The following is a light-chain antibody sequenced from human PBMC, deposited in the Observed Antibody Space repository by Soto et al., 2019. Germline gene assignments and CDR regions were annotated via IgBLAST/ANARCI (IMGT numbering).Light chain of an antibody. J-gene: IGLJ3*02. CDR3: CSYAGSSLGV. CDR2: DVS. V-gene: IGLV2-11*01. CDR1: SSDVGGHNL. Sequence: QSVLTQPRSVSGSPGQSVTISCTGTSSDVGGHNLVSWYQQHPGKAPKLVIYDVSKWPSGVPDRFFGSKSGNTASLTISGLQAEDEADYYCCSYAGSSLGVFGGGTKVTVL.